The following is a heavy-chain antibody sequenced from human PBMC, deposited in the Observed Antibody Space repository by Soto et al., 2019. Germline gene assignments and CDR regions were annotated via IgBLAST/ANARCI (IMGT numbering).Heavy chain of an antibody. V-gene: IGHV4-59*08. Sequence: SETLSLTCTVSGGSISSYYWSWIRQPPGKGLEWIGYIYYSGSTNYNPSLKSRVTISVDTSKNQFSLKLNSVTAADTAVYYCARAGLYDFWSGYYPNWFDPWGQGTLVTVSS. CDR3: ARAGLYDFWSGYYPNWFDP. J-gene: IGHJ5*02. D-gene: IGHD3-3*01. CDR2: IYYSGST. CDR1: GGSISSYY.